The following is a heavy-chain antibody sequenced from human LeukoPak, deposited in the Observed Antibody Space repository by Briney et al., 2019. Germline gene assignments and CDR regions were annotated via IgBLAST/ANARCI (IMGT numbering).Heavy chain of an antibody. V-gene: IGHV1-46*01. CDR2: INPNNGNT. J-gene: IGHJ4*02. Sequence: GASVTVSCTPSGYIXTYHYIHLVRQAPAQGLEWLAIINPNNGNTDYAQKFQGRVTMTRATSTSTVYMDLSSLGSEDTAVYYCARESDSGKDFDFWGQGTLVCVSS. CDR1: GYIXTYHY. CDR3: ARESDSGKDFDF. D-gene: IGHD1-26*01.